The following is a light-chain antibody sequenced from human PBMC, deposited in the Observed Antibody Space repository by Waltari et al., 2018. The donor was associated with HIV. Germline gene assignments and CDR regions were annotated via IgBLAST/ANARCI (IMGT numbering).Light chain of an antibody. CDR1: SIGTKS. J-gene: IGLJ1*01. V-gene: IGLV3-21*02. Sequence: SYVVTQPHSVSVAPVQTARISCGGASIGTKSVHWYQQKSALAPVLVLYDDTDRPSGIPERFSGSNSGNTATLTIYRVEAEDEGDYYCQVWDASTTQPLVFGSGTKVTAL. CDR3: QVWDASTTQPLV. CDR2: DDT.